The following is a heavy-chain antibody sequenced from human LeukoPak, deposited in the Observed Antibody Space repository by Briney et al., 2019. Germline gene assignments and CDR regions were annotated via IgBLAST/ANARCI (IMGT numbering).Heavy chain of an antibody. D-gene: IGHD2-15*01. CDR1: GFTFDDYG. CDR3: ARPYCSGGSCYVDY. J-gene: IGHJ4*02. V-gene: IGHV3-20*04. CDR2: INWNGGST. Sequence: RAGGSLRLSCAASGFTFDDYGMSWVRQAPGKGLEWVSGINWNGGSTGYADSVKGRFTISRDNAKKSLYLQMNSLRAEDTALYYCARPYCSGGSCYVDYWGQGTLVIVSS.